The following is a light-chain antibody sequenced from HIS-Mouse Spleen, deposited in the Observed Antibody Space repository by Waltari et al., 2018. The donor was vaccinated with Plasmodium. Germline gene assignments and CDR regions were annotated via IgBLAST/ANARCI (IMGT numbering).Light chain of an antibody. CDR2: DDS. Sequence: SYVLTQPPSVSVAPGKTARITCGGNKIGSKSVHWYQQKPGQAHVLVVYDDSDRPSGIPERFSGSNSGNTATLTISRVEAGDEADYYCQVWDSSSDHVVFGGGTKLTVL. J-gene: IGLJ2*01. CDR1: KIGSKS. V-gene: IGLV3-21*03. CDR3: QVWDSSSDHVV.